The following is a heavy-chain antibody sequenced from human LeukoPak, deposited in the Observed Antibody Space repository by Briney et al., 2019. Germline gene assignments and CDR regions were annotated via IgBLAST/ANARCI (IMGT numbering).Heavy chain of an antibody. D-gene: IGHD3-16*01. V-gene: IGHV3-53*01. Sequence: PGGSLRLSCAASGFTVSSNYMSWVRQAPGKGLEWGSVIYSGGSTYYADSVKGRFTISRDNSKNTLYLQMNSLRAEDTAVYYCARGWVEGYYYYGMDVWGQGTTVTVSS. CDR3: ARGWVEGYYYYGMDV. CDR2: IYSGGST. J-gene: IGHJ6*02. CDR1: GFTVSSNY.